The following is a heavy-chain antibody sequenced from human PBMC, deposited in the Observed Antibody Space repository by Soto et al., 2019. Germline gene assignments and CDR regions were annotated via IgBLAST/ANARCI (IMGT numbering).Heavy chain of an antibody. D-gene: IGHD3-3*01. CDR1: GFTFSSYS. J-gene: IGHJ6*03. Sequence: GSLRLSCAASGFTFSSYSMNWVRQAPGKGLEWVSSISSSSSYIYYADSVKGRFTISRDNAKNSLYLQMNSLRAEDTAVYYCARGGITIFGVVLRPYYMDVWGKGTTVTAP. V-gene: IGHV3-21*01. CDR2: ISSSSSYI. CDR3: ARGGITIFGVVLRPYYMDV.